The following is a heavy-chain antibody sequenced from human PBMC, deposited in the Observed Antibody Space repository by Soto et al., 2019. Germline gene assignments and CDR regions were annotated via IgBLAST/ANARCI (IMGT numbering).Heavy chain of an antibody. CDR1: GFTFSSYS. J-gene: IGHJ4*02. CDR2: ISGSSSTM. V-gene: IGHV3-48*01. Sequence: GGSLRLSCAASGFTFSSYSMNWVRQAPGNGLEWVSYISGSSSTMYYADSVKGRFTISRDYAKNSLYLQINSLRADDTAVYYCARGSYSSSHFDYWGQGTLVTVSS. D-gene: IGHD6-13*01. CDR3: ARGSYSSSHFDY.